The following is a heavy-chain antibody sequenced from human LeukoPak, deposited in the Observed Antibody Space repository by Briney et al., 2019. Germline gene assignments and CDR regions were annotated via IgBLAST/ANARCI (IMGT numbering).Heavy chain of an antibody. D-gene: IGHD2-2*01. J-gene: IGHJ4*02. V-gene: IGHV5-10-1*01. Sequence: GESLKISCEGSGYSFTSYWISWVRQMPGKGLEWMGRIDPSDSYTNYSPSFQGHVTISADKSISTAYLQWSSLEASDTAMYYCAGRCSSRSCPFDYWGQGTLVTVSS. CDR2: IDPSDSYT. CDR1: GYSFTSYW. CDR3: AGRCSSRSCPFDY.